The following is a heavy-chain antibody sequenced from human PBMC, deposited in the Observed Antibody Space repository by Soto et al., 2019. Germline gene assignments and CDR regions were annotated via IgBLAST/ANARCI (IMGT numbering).Heavy chain of an antibody. J-gene: IGHJ4*02. CDR2: ISGSGGST. CDR3: ARRGPGTYFDY. D-gene: IGHD6-13*01. Sequence: PGGSLRLSCAASGFTFSSYSMNWVRQAPGKGLEWVSVISGSGGSTYYADSVKGRFTISRDNSKNTLYLQMNSLRAEDTAVYYCARRGPGTYFDYWGQGTLVTVSS. CDR1: GFTFSSYS. V-gene: IGHV3-23*01.